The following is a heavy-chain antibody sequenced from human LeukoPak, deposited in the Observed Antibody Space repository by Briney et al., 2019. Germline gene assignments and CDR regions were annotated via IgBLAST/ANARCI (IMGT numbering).Heavy chain of an antibody. D-gene: IGHD3-3*01. CDR3: ARDLHYTIFGNYYYMDV. CDR1: GYTFTGYF. J-gene: IGHJ6*03. CDR2: INPNNGGS. V-gene: IGHV1-2*02. Sequence: GASVKVSCKASGYTFTGYFMHWVRQAPGQGLEWMGWINPNNGGSNYSQKFQGRVTMTRDTSISTAYMELSRLRSDDTAVYYCARDLHYTIFGNYYYMDVWGKGTTVTVSS.